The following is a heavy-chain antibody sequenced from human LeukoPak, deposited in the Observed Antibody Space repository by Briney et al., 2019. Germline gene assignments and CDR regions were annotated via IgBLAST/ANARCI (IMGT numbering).Heavy chain of an antibody. CDR3: TIDHYCGGGACYPPFTY. J-gene: IGHJ4*02. CDR2: IKSKTDGGTT. CDR1: GFTVSDAW. Sequence: GGSLRLSCAVSGFTVSDAWMSWVRQAPGKGLEWVGRIKSKTDGGTTDYAAPVKARCTISRDDSKNTLYLQMNNLKREDTAVYYCTIDHYCGGGACYPPFTYCGLGTLVTVSS. V-gene: IGHV3-15*01. D-gene: IGHD2-21*02.